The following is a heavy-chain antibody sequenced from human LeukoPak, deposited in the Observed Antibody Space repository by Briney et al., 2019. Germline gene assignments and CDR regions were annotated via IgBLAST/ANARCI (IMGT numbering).Heavy chain of an antibody. V-gene: IGHV3-33*01. D-gene: IGHD6-19*01. CDR3: ARLWGAVSGYFDY. J-gene: IGHJ4*02. CDR2: ILYDGSDK. Sequence: GGSLRLSCAVSGYTFSRHGMHWVRHAPGKGLEWVAAILYDGSDKYYADSVKGRFTISRDNSKNMLYLQMDSLRAEDTALYYCARLWGAVSGYFDYWGQGTLVTVSS. CDR1: GYTFSRHG.